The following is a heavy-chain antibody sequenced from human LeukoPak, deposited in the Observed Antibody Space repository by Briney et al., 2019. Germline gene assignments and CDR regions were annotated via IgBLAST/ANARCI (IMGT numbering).Heavy chain of an antibody. CDR2: IYDSRNT. V-gene: IGHV4-39*07. CDR3: ARGDAWLRVHIFDY. J-gene: IGHJ4*02. CDR1: GGSTSGKNYY. D-gene: IGHD5-12*01. Sequence: PSETLSLTCTVSGGSTSGKNYYWGWIRQPPGKGLEWIGSIYDSRNTYYNPSLKSRVTISVDTSKNQFSLKLSSVTAADTAVYYCARGDAWLRVHIFDYWGQGTLVTVSS.